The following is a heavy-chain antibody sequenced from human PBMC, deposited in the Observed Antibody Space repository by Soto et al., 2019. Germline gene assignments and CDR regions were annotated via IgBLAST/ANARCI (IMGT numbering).Heavy chain of an antibody. CDR2: INPNSGGT. Sequence: QVQLVQSGAEVKKPGASVKVSCKASGYTFTGYYMHWVRQAPGQGLEWMGWINPNSGGTNYAQKFQGWVTMTRDTSISTAYMELSRLRSDGTAVYYCARDQYYGSGSFPYYYMDVWGKGTTVTVSS. J-gene: IGHJ6*03. D-gene: IGHD3-10*01. CDR1: GYTFTGYY. CDR3: ARDQYYGSGSFPYYYMDV. V-gene: IGHV1-2*04.